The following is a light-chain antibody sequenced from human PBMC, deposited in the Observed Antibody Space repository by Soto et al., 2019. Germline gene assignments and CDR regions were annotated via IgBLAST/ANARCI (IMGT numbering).Light chain of an antibody. CDR2: GAS. CDR3: QQHDSSPWM. V-gene: IGKV3-20*01. Sequence: EIVLTQSPGTLSLSPGERATLSCGASQSVSNNYLAWYQHIPGQTPRLLIYGASNRATGIPDRFSGSGSGTDFTLTISRLEPEDFAVYYCQQHDSSPWMFGQGTKVDIK. CDR1: QSVSNNY. J-gene: IGKJ1*01.